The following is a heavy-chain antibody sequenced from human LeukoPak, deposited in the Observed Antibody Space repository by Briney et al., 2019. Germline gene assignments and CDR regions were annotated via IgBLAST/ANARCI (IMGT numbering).Heavy chain of an antibody. J-gene: IGHJ4*02. V-gene: IGHV3-7*03. CDR2: IKQDGSEK. CDR3: AKDRHCSGGSCYFFDY. Sequence: PGGSLRLSCAASGFTVSSNYLSLVRQAPGKGLEWGANIKQDGSEKYYVDSVMGRFTISRDNAKSSLSLQMNSLRAEDTAVYYCAKDRHCSGGSCYFFDYWGQGTLVTVSS. D-gene: IGHD2-15*01. CDR1: GFTVSSNY.